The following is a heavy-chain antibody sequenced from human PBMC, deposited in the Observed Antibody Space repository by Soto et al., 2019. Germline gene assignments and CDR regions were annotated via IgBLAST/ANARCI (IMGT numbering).Heavy chain of an antibody. D-gene: IGHD3-16*02. J-gene: IGHJ4*02. CDR1: GGSISSSSYY. CDR2: IYYSGST. Sequence: SETLSLTCTVSGGSISSSSYYWGWIRQPPGKGLEWIGSIYYSGSTYYNPSLKSRVTISVDTSKNQFSLKLSSVTAADTAVYYCARRANLKLRLGELSSIHTYYFDYWGQGTLVTVSS. CDR3: ARRANLKLRLGELSSIHTYYFDY. V-gene: IGHV4-39*01.